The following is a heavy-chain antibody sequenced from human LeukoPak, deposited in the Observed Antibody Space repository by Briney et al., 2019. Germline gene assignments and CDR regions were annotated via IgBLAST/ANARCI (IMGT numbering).Heavy chain of an antibody. CDR1: GFTVSSNY. Sequence: GGSLRLSCAASGFTVSSNYMSWVRQAPGKGLEWVSVIYSGGSTYYADSVKGRFTISRDNSKNTLYHQMNSLRAEDTAVYYCARGLAAAGRRGVDYWGQGTLVTVSS. J-gene: IGHJ4*02. CDR2: IYSGGST. CDR3: ARGLAAAGRRGVDY. D-gene: IGHD6-13*01. V-gene: IGHV3-66*02.